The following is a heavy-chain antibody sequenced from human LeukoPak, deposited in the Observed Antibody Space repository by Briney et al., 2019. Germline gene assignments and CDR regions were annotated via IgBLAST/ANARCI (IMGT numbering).Heavy chain of an antibody. D-gene: IGHD4-23*01. J-gene: IGHJ4*02. Sequence: ASVKVSCKASGYTFTSYGISWVRQAPGQGLEWMGWISAYNGNTNYAQKLQGRVTMTTDTSTSTAYMELRSLGSDDTAVYYCARDLFDYGGNPGRYWGQGTLVTVSS. V-gene: IGHV1-18*01. CDR1: GYTFTSYG. CDR3: ARDLFDYGGNPGRY. CDR2: ISAYNGNT.